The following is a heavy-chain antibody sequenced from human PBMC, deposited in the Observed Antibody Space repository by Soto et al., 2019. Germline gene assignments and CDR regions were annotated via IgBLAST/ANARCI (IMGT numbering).Heavy chain of an antibody. D-gene: IGHD2-8*01. J-gene: IGHJ6*02. CDR2: IYPGDSDT. Sequence: GESLKISCKGSGYRFSSYWIAWVRQMPGKGLEWMGIIYPGDSDTRYSPSFQGQVTMSVDKSDNTAYLHWSSLKASDTAMYYCARQGSNGAYYYYGMDVWGQGTTVTVSS. CDR3: ARQGSNGAYYYYGMDV. CDR1: GYRFSSYW. V-gene: IGHV5-51*01.